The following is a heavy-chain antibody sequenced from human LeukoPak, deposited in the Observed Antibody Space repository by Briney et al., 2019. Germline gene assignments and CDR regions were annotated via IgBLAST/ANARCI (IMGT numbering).Heavy chain of an antibody. CDR3: ARGGPRIAARPYYFDY. J-gene: IGHJ4*02. CDR1: GFTFSSYC. D-gene: IGHD6-6*01. V-gene: IGHV3-33*01. CDR2: IWYDGSNK. Sequence: PGGSLRLSCAAPGFTFSSYCMHWVRQAPGKGLEWVAVIWYDGSNKYYADSVKGRFTISRDNSKNTLYLQMNSLRAEDTAVYYCARGGPRIAARPYYFDYWGQGTLVTVSS.